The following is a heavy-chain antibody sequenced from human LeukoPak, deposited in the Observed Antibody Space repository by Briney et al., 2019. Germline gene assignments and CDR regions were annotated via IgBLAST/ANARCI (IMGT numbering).Heavy chain of an antibody. D-gene: IGHD3-10*02. CDR3: AELGTTMIGGV. CDR1: GGSFSGYY. V-gene: IGHV4-34*01. J-gene: IGHJ6*04. Sequence: PSETLSLTCAVYGGSFSGYYWSWIRQPPGKGLEWIGEINHSGSTNYNPSLKSRVTISVDTSKNQFSLKLSSVTAADTAVYYCAELGTTMIGGVWGKGTTVTISS. CDR2: INHSGST.